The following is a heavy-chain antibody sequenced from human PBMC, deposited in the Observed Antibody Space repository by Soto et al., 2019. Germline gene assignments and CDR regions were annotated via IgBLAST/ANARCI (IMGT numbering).Heavy chain of an antibody. D-gene: IGHD3-16*01. CDR2: IIPILGET. CDR3: TRGLGGRMDD. CDR1: GTIFSSYT. Sequence: QVQLVQSGAEVKKPGSSVRVSCKASGTIFSSYTISWVRQAPGQGLEWMGRIIPILGETNSAQKFQGRVTLAADKVTNTAYMELNSLRLEDTALYYCTRGLGGRMDDWGQGATVTVSS. J-gene: IGHJ6*02. V-gene: IGHV1-69*08.